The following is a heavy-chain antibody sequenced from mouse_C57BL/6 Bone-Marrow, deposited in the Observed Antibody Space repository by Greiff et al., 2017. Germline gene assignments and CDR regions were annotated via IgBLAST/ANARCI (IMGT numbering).Heavy chain of an antibody. CDR3: ARGGPYYYGSSTPFDY. Sequence: QVQLQQSGAELVRPGTSVKMSCKASGYTFTNYWIGWAKQRPGHGLEWIGDIYPGGGYTNYNEKFKGKAPLTADKSSSTAYMQFSSLTSEDSAIYYCARGGPYYYGSSTPFDYWGQGTTLTVSS. V-gene: IGHV1-63*01. D-gene: IGHD1-1*01. J-gene: IGHJ2*01. CDR2: IYPGGGYT. CDR1: GYTFTNYW.